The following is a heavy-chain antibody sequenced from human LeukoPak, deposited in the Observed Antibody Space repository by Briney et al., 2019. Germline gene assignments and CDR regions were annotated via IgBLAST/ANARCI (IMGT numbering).Heavy chain of an antibody. CDR1: GGSFSGYY. CDR2: INHSGST. Sequence: SETLSLTCAVYGGSFSGYYWSWIRQPPGKGLEWIGEINHSGSTNYNPSLKSRVTISVDTSKNQFSLKLSSVTAADTAVYYCARGTRDYGSGSYYGVVDYWGQGTLVTVSS. V-gene: IGHV4-34*01. CDR3: ARGTRDYGSGSYYGVVDY. J-gene: IGHJ4*02. D-gene: IGHD3-10*01.